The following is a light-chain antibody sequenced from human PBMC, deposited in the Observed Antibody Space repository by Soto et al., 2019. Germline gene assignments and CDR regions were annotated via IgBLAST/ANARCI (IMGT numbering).Light chain of an antibody. CDR3: QQYNNWPPDRT. J-gene: IGKJ1*01. Sequence: EIVRTQSPATLSVSPGERATLSCRASQGVSSNLAWYQQKPGQAPRLLIYGASTRATGIPARFSGSGSGTEFTLTISSLQSEDFAIYFCQQYNNWPPDRTFGQGTKVDIK. CDR1: QGVSSN. CDR2: GAS. V-gene: IGKV3-15*01.